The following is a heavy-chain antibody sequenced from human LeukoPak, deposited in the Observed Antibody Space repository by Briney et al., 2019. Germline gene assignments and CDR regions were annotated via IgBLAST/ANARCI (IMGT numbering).Heavy chain of an antibody. D-gene: IGHD6-19*01. CDR3: ARGWQWHYFDY. CDR2: IFHSGTT. J-gene: IGHJ4*02. CDR1: DEVITSNNW. V-gene: IGHV4-4*02. Sequence: PSGTLSLTCTVSDEVITSNNWWSWVRQSPGKGLEWIGEIFHSGTTRYKASLKSRVTISVDTSKNQFSLKLSSVTAADTAVYYCARGWQWHYFDYWGQGTLVTVSS.